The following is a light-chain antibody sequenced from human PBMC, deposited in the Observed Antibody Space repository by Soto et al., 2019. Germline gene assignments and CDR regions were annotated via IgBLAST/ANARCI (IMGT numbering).Light chain of an antibody. J-gene: IGKJ2*01. CDR1: QSISSD. Sequence: DIQMTQSPSSLSASVGDRVTITCRASQSISSDLNWYQQQPGKAPKVLIYVASSLESGVPSRFSGSGSGTDFTLTINSLQREDLATYFCQQTNSLPYTFGRGTKVEIK. CDR3: QQTNSLPYT. CDR2: VAS. V-gene: IGKV1-39*01.